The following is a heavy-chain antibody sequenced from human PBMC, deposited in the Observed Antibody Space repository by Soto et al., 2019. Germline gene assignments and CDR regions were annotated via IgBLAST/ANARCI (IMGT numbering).Heavy chain of an antibody. V-gene: IGHV3-23*01. J-gene: IGHJ4*02. Sequence: EVQMLQTGGGLVQTGGSLRLSCAASGFTFSGYAMSWVRQAPGRGLEWVSAISSSGDTTYYAGPVKGRFTISRDNSKNTLYLQMNSLRAEDTAVYYCAKDLRGVELGRDYWGQGALVTVSS. CDR1: GFTFSGYA. CDR3: AKDLRGVELGRDY. CDR2: ISSSGDTT. D-gene: IGHD3-10*01.